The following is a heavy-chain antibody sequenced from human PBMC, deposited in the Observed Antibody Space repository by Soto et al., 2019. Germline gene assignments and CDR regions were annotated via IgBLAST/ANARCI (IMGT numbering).Heavy chain of an antibody. CDR2: ISYDGSNK. D-gene: IGHD4-4*01. CDR3: AKPMTTHYYYYGMDV. J-gene: IGHJ6*02. Sequence: VQLVESGGGVVQPGRSLRLSCAASGFTFSSYAMHWVRQAPGKGLEWVAVISYDGSNKYYADSVKGRFTISRDNSKNTLYLQMNSLRAEDTAVYYCAKPMTTHYYYYGMDVWGQGTTVTVSS. CDR1: GFTFSSYA. V-gene: IGHV3-30-3*02.